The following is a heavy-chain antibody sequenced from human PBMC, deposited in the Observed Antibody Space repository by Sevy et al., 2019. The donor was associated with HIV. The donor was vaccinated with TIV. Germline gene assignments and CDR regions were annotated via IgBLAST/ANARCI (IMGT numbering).Heavy chain of an antibody. D-gene: IGHD3-10*01. J-gene: IGHJ4*02. V-gene: IGHV1-2*02. CDR1: GYTFTGYY. CDR3: SRSVYGSGTYLNDY. CDR2: INPNGGGT. Sequence: ASVKVSCKASGYTFTGYYIHWVRQAPGQGLEWMGWINPNGGGTNYAQKFQGRVTMTGDTSISTAYMDLTRLRSEDTAVYYCSRSVYGSGTYLNDYWGQGTLVTVSS.